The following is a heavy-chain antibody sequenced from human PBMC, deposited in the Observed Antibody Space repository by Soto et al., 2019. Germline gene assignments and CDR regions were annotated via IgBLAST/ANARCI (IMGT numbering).Heavy chain of an antibody. J-gene: IGHJ6*02. CDR1: GGSISSYY. CDR3: ARSLMVRGDPYYYYGKDV. D-gene: IGHD3-10*01. Sequence: SETLSLTCTVSGGSISSYYWSWIRQPAGKGLEWIGRIYTSGSTNYNPSLKSRVTMSVDTSKNQFSLKLSSVTAADTAVYYCARSLMVRGDPYYYYGKDVWGQGTTVTVSS. CDR2: IYTSGST. V-gene: IGHV4-4*07.